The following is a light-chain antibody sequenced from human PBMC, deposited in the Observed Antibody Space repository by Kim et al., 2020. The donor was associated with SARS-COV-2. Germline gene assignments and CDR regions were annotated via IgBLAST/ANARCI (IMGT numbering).Light chain of an antibody. CDR1: KLGDKY. J-gene: IGLJ3*02. Sequence: SVTPGHTASITCSGDKLGDKYVSWYQQKSGQSPVLVMYQDIKRPSGIPERFSGSNSGNTATLTISETQTMDEADYYCQAWDSSTWVFGGGTKLTVL. CDR2: QDI. CDR3: QAWDSSTWV. V-gene: IGLV3-1*01.